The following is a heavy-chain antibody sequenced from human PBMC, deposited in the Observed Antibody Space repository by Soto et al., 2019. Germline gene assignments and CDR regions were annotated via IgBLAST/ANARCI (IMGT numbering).Heavy chain of an antibody. CDR1: GGSISSGDYY. Sequence: SEPLSLTCTVSGGSISSGDYYWSWIRQPPGKGLEWIGYIYYSGSTYYNPSLKSRVTISVDTSKNQFSLKLSSVTAADTAVYYCARESIAARRGWFDPWGQGTLVTVSS. CDR2: IYYSGST. CDR3: ARESIAARRGWFDP. J-gene: IGHJ5*02. V-gene: IGHV4-30-4*01. D-gene: IGHD6-6*01.